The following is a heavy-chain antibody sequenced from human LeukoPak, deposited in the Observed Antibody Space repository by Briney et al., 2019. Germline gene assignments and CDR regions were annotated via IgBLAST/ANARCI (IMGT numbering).Heavy chain of an antibody. J-gene: IGHJ5*02. D-gene: IGHD3-10*01. Sequence: GGSLRLSCAASGFTFSSYGMSWVRQAPGKGLEWVSAISGSGGSTYYADSVKGRFTISRDNSKNTLYLQMNSLRAEDTAVYYCAKSPKFGITMVRGVLPFDPWGQGTLVTVSS. V-gene: IGHV3-23*01. CDR2: ISGSGGST. CDR1: GFTFSSYG. CDR3: AKSPKFGITMVRGVLPFDP.